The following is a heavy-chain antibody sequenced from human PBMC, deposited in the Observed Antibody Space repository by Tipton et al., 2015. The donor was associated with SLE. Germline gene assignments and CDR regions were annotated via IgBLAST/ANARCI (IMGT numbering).Heavy chain of an antibody. D-gene: IGHD2-15*01. CDR2: ISYGSRK. J-gene: IGHJ5*01. V-gene: IGHV3-30*04. CDR3: ARDFVRRDIVVLRGWIDS. Sequence: SLRLSCAASGFTFSTYAMHWVRQAPGKGLEWVAVISYGSRKYYAESVKGRFTISRDNSKNTLYLQMNSLRAEDTAVYYCARDFVRRDIVVLRGWIDSWGQGTPVTVSS. CDR1: GFTFSTYA.